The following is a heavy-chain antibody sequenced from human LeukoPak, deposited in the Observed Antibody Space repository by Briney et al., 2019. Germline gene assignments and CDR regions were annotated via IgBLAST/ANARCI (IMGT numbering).Heavy chain of an antibody. CDR1: GYTFTSYG. CDR2: IIPMLGIA. CDR3: ARASVEMAANFDI. V-gene: IGHV1-69*04. D-gene: IGHD5-24*01. Sequence: SVKVSCKASGYTFTSYGISWVRQAPGQGLEWMGRIIPMLGIANYAQKFQGRVTITADESTSTAYMELSSLRSEDTAVYYCARASVEMAANFDIWGQGTMVTVSS. J-gene: IGHJ3*02.